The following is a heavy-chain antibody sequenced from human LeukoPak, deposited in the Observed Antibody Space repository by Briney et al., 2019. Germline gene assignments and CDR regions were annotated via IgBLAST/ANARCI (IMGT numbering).Heavy chain of an antibody. J-gene: IGHJ4*02. CDR1: GFTVGSNY. V-gene: IGHV3-66*04. CDR2: VYSGGST. Sequence: EGSLRLSCAAAGFTVGSNYMSWVRQAPGKGLEWVSVVYSGGSTYYADSVKGRFTISRDNSKNTLYLQMNSLRAEDTAVYYCARHSGSYAYYFDYWGQGTLVTVSS. CDR3: ARHSGSYAYYFDY. D-gene: IGHD1-26*01.